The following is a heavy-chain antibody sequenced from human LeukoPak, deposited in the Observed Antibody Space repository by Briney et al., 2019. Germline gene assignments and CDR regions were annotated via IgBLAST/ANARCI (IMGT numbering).Heavy chain of an antibody. J-gene: IGHJ5*02. D-gene: IGHD2-15*01. CDR2: IYYSGST. Sequence: SETLSLTCTVSGGSISSSSYYWGWIRQPPGKGLEWIGSIYYSGSTYYNPSLKSRVTISVDTSKNQFSLKLSSVTAADTAVYYCASPRPVCRGGSCYLNWFDPWGQGTLVTVSS. CDR1: GGSISSSSYY. V-gene: IGHV4-39*01. CDR3: ASPRPVCRGGSCYLNWFDP.